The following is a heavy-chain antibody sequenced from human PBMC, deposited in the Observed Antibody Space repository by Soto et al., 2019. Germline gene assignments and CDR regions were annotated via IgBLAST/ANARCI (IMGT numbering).Heavy chain of an antibody. CDR2: IDYSGNT. V-gene: IGHV4-30-4*01. Sequence: SETLSLTCTVSGVSITSGDYYWNWIRQPPGKGLEWIGNIDYSGNTYYNPSLKSRVTISLDTSKNQFSLKLSSVTAADTAVYYCASFGVASMNWFDPWGQGTLVTVSS. CDR3: ASFGVASMNWFDP. CDR1: GVSITSGDYY. D-gene: IGHD3-3*01. J-gene: IGHJ5*02.